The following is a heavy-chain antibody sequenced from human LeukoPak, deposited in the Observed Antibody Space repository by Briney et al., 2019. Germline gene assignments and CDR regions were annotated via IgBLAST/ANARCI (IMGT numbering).Heavy chain of an antibody. J-gene: IGHJ3*02. D-gene: IGHD2-15*01. CDR3: ARAPQGMLQGAFDI. CDR2: ISSSSSTI. V-gene: IGHV3-48*01. CDR1: GFTFSSYS. Sequence: GGSLRLSCAASGFTFSSYSMNWVRQAPGKGLEWVSYISSSSSTIYYADSVKGRFTISRDNAKNSLYLQMNSLRAEDTAVYYCARAPQGMLQGAFDIWGQGTMVTVSS.